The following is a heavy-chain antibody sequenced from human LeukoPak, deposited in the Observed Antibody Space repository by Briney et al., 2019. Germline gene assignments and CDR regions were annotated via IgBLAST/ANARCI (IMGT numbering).Heavy chain of an antibody. V-gene: IGHV4-59*01. J-gene: IGHJ5*02. CDR1: GCSISSYY. CDR2: IYYSGST. Sequence: WETLSLTCTVSGCSISSYYWSWIRQPPGKGLEWIGYIYYSGSTNYNPSLKSRVTISVDTSKNQFSLKLSSVTAADTAVYYCARGGSSSWINWFDPWGQGTLVTVSS. D-gene: IGHD6-13*01. CDR3: ARGGSSSWINWFDP.